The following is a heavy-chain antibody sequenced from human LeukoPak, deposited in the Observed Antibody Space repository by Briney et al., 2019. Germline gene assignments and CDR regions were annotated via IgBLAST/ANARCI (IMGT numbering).Heavy chain of an antibody. CDR3: AKEYSGTFSPFPSYFDY. D-gene: IGHD1-26*01. CDR1: GFSFSTYW. V-gene: IGHV3-7*03. J-gene: IGHJ4*02. CDR2: IKQDGTEK. Sequence: GGSLRLSCGASGFSFSTYWMSWVRQAPGKGLEWVANIKQDGTEKYYVDSVKGRFTISRDYARKSLYLQLNSLRAEDTAVYFCAKEYSGTFSPFPSYFDYWGQGTLVTVSS.